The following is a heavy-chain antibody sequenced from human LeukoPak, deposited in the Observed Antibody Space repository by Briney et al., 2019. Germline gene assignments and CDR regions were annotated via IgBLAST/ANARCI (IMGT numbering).Heavy chain of an antibody. CDR1: GGSISSSSYY. Sequence: NPSETLSPTCTVSGGSISSSSYYWGWIRQPPGKGLQWIGEVNHSGSTNYNPSLKSRVTISVDTSKNQFSLKLSSVTAADTAVYYCATSGGPINWFDPWGQGTLVTVSS. CDR2: VNHSGST. V-gene: IGHV4-39*01. D-gene: IGHD3-10*01. J-gene: IGHJ5*02. CDR3: ATSGGPINWFDP.